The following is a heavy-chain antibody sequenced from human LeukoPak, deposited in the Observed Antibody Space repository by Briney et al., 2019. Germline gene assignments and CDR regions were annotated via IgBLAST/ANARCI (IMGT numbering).Heavy chain of an antibody. CDR2: IYHSGST. Sequence: SETLSLTCTVSGYSISGGYYWGWIRQPPGKGLEWIGSIYHSGSTYYNPSLKSRVTISVDTSKNQFSLKLSSVTAADTAVYYCARVGIMDAFDIWGQGTMVTVSS. V-gene: IGHV4-38-2*02. CDR3: ARVGIMDAFDI. D-gene: IGHD1-14*01. J-gene: IGHJ3*02. CDR1: GYSISGGYY.